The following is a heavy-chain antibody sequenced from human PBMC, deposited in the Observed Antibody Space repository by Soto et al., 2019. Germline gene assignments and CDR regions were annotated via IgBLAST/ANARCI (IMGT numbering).Heavy chain of an antibody. CDR2: IYYSGST. J-gene: IGHJ4*02. V-gene: IGHV4-59*01. D-gene: IGHD6-13*01. Sequence: SETLSLTCTVSGGHISSYYWGWIRQPPGKGLEWIGYIYYSGSTNYNPSLKSRVTISVDTSKNQFSLKLGSVTAADTAGYYFAKVRYSSTDYRGQGTLVNVSA. CDR1: GGHISSYY. CDR3: AKVRYSSTDY.